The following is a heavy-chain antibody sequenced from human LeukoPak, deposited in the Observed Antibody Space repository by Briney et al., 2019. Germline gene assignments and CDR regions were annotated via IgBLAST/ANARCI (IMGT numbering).Heavy chain of an antibody. V-gene: IGHV4-30-4*02. CDR1: GGSVSSGDYY. D-gene: IGHD3-22*01. J-gene: IGHJ5*02. CDR3: ARPYYYDSRIDP. Sequence: PSETLSLTCTVSGGSVSSGDYYWSWIRQPPGKGLEWIAYMYYSGSTYYNPSLKSRVSMSADTSKNQLSLKLSSVTAADTAVYYCARPYYYDSRIDPWGQGILVTVSS. CDR2: MYYSGST.